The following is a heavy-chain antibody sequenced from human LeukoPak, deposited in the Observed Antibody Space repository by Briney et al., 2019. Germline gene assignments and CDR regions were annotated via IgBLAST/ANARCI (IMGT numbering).Heavy chain of an antibody. CDR1: GYTFTGYY. CDR3: ARDKYSSGWYYFDY. D-gene: IGHD6-19*01. J-gene: IGHJ4*02. Sequence: ASVKVSCKASGYTFTGYYMHWVRQAPGQELEWMGRINPNSGGTNYAQKFQGRVTTTRDTSISTAYMELSRLRSDDTAVYYCARDKYSSGWYYFDYWGQGTLVTVSS. CDR2: INPNSGGT. V-gene: IGHV1-2*06.